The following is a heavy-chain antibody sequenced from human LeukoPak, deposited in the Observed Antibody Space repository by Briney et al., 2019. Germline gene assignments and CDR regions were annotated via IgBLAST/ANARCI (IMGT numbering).Heavy chain of an antibody. CDR2: ISSSGGYI. V-gene: IGHV3-21*01. J-gene: IGHJ4*02. CDR1: GFSIKTYS. D-gene: IGHD4-17*01. CDR3: ARLRDTVTSASDY. Sequence: PGGSLRLSCAASGFSIKTYSMTWVRQAPGKGLEWVSTISSSGGYIYYADSVKGRFTISRDTAKNSLYLQMNRLRVEGTAVYNCARLRDTVTSASDYWGQGTLVTVSS.